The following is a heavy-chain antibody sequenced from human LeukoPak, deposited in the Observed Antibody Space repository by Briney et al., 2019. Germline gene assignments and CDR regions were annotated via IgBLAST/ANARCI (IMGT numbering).Heavy chain of an antibody. J-gene: IGHJ4*02. CDR3: ARLTGGY. CDR2: IYYSGNT. Sequence: SETLFLTCNVSGGSIGSYYWSWIRQPPGKGLEWIGYIYYSGNTKYNPSLKSRVTISVDTSKNQFSLKLSSVTAADTAVYYCARLTGGYWGQGILVTVSS. D-gene: IGHD2-15*01. CDR1: GGSIGSYY. V-gene: IGHV4-59*08.